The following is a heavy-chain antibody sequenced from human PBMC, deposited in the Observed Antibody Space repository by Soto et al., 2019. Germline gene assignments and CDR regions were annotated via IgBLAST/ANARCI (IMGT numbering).Heavy chain of an antibody. J-gene: IGHJ4*02. V-gene: IGHV1-8*01. CDR1: GYSFITYD. CDR2: MNPYNGNA. Sequence: QVQLVQSGAEVKKPGASVKVSCKASGYSFITYDINWVRQAPGQGLEWMGWMNPYNGNAGYAQKFQGRVTMTRNTSISTAYMELSSLRSNDTAVYFCARRKERSGPHYFDSWGQGPRVTVSS. CDR3: ARRKERSGPHYFDS. D-gene: IGHD1-1*01.